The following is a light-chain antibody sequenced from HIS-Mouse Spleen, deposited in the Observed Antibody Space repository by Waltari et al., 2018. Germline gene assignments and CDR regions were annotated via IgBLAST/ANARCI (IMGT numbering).Light chain of an antibody. CDR3: CSYAGSYTGV. CDR2: DVS. J-gene: IGLJ1*01. Sequence: QSALTQPRSVSGSPGQSVTISCTGTSSDVGGYNYVSWYQQHPGKAPKLMIYDVSKRPSGLPDRFSGSKSGNTASLNISGLQAEDEADYYCCSYAGSYTGVFGTGTKVTVL. CDR1: SSDVGGYNY. V-gene: IGLV2-11*01.